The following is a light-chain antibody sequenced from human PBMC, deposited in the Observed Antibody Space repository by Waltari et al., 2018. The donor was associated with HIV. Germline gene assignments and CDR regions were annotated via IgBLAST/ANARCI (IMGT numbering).Light chain of an antibody. CDR2: DDD. Sequence: QSVLTQPPSVSAAPGQKVTISCSGGSSNIGNNHVSWYRQLPRTAPQVLIYDDDKRPSGIPDTLSGSKSGMSGSLGIAGLHTRDEADYYCGAWDSRLSAVLFGGGTKLTVL. CDR3: GAWDSRLSAVL. CDR1: SSNIGNNH. J-gene: IGLJ2*01. V-gene: IGLV1-51*01.